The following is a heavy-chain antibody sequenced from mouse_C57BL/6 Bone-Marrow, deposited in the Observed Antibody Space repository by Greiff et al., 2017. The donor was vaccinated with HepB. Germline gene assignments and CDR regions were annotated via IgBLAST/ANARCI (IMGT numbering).Heavy chain of an antibody. CDR2: INPSTGGT. CDR1: GYSFTGYY. CDR3: ARRGLRGYYAMDY. J-gene: IGHJ4*01. V-gene: IGHV1-42*01. D-gene: IGHD3-3*01. Sequence: VHVKQSGPELVKPGASVKISCKASGYSFTGYYMNWVKQSPEKSLEWIGEINPSTGGTTYNQKFKAKATLTVDKSSSTAYMQLKSLTSEDSAVYYCARRGLRGYYAMDYWGQGTSVTVSS.